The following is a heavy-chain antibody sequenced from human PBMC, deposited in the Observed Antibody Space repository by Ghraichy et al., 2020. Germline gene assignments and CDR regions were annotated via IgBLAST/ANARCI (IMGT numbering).Heavy chain of an antibody. CDR1: GGSISSGAYY. D-gene: IGHD3-10*01. J-gene: IGHJ6*02. CDR3: AREGSSLYFGMDV. Sequence: SETLSLTCTVSGGSISSGAYYWSWIRQPPGKGLEWIGYIYYSGSTFYNPSLKSRLTISVETSKRQFSLQLSSVTAADTAVYYCAREGSSLYFGMDVWGQGTAVTVSS. V-gene: IGHV4-31*03. CDR2: IYYSGST.